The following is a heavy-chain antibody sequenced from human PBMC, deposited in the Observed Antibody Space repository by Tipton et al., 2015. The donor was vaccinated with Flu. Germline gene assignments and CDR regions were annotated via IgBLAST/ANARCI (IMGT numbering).Heavy chain of an antibody. CDR1: GASISISNYF. V-gene: IGHV4-39*01. CDR2: IYSNGDT. Sequence: LSCSVSGASISISNYFWDWIRQPPGKGLEWVGNIYSNGDTHYNPSLKSRLSMSLDTSENHFSLRLSSVTAADTAIYYCARHARGTDSPFDFWGQGTLVSVSS. J-gene: IGHJ4*02. CDR3: ARHARGTDSPFDF. D-gene: IGHD1/OR15-1a*01.